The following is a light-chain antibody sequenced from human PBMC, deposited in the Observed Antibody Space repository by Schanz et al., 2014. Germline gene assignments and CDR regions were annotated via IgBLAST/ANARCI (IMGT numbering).Light chain of an antibody. J-gene: IGLJ1*01. V-gene: IGLV2-8*01. CDR2: AVT. CDR1: SSDVGGYNH. Sequence: QSALTQPPSASGSPGQSVTISCTGSSSDVGGYNHVSWYQQHPGKAPKLLIYAVTERPSGVPDRFSGSKSGNTASLTVSGLQAEDEADYYCAAWDDSLNAYVFGTGTKLTVL. CDR3: AAWDDSLNAYV.